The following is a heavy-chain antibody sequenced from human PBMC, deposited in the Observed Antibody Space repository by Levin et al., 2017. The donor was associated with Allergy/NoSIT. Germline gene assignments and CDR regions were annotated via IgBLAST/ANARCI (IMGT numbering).Heavy chain of an antibody. CDR3: ARVLSGARYYGMDV. CDR1: GFTVSSNY. J-gene: IGHJ6*02. CDR2: IYSGGST. V-gene: IGHV3-53*01. Sequence: GGSLRLSCAASGFTVSSNYMSWVRQAPGKGLEWVSVIYSGGSTYYADSVKGRFTISRDNSKNTLYLQMNSLRAEDTAVYYCARVLSGARYYGMDVWGQGTTVTVSS. D-gene: IGHD1-1*01.